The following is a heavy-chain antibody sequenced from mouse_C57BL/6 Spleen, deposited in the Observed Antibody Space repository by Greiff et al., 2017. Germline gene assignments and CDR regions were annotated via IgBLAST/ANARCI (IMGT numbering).Heavy chain of an antibody. Sequence: EVQLVESGGGLVKPGGSLKLSCAASGFTFSSYAMSWVRQTPEKRLEWVATISDGGSYTYYPDNVKGRFTIARDNAKNNLYLQMSHLKSEDTAMYYCARDRSGGSYYAMDDWGQGTSVTVSS. V-gene: IGHV5-4*01. CDR1: GFTFSSYA. J-gene: IGHJ4*01. CDR2: ISDGGSYT. D-gene: IGHD3-1*01. CDR3: ARDRSGGSYYAMDD.